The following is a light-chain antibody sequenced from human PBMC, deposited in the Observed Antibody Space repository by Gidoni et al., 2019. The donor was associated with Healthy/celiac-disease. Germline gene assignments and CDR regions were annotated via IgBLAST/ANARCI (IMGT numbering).Light chain of an antibody. CDR2: QDS. CDR1: KLGAKY. V-gene: IGLV3-1*01. CDR3: QAWDSSTAV. Sequence: SYELTQPPLVSVSPGQTASITCSGDKLGAKYACWYQQKPGQSPVLVIYQDSKRPSGIPERFSGSNSGNTATLTISGTQAMDEADYYCQAWDSSTAVFGTGTKVTVL. J-gene: IGLJ1*01.